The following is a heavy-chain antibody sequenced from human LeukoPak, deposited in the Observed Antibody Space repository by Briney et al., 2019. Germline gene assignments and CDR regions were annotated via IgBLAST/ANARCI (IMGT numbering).Heavy chain of an antibody. J-gene: IGHJ4*02. CDR2: INHSGST. CDR3: ARDLRIAARDY. D-gene: IGHD6-6*01. V-gene: IGHV4-34*01. Sequence: SETLSLTCAVYGGSFSGYYWSWIRQPPGKGLEWIGEINHSGSTNYNPSLKSRVTISVDTSKNQFSLKLGSVTAADTAVYYCARDLRIAARDYWGQGTLVTVSS. CDR1: GGSFSGYY.